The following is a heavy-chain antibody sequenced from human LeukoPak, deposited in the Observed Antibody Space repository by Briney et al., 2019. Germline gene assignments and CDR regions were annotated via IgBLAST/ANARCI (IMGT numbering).Heavy chain of an antibody. J-gene: IGHJ1*01. CDR3: ARDFTRNSYAVAEFFHP. Sequence: AETLSPSCTVSGGSISGYYWNWIRQSAGKGLEWIGRIYDCGSTNYNPSLRSRVALSVDTSKNQFSLKLTSVTAADTAIYYCARDFTRNSYAVAEFFHPWGQGT. V-gene: IGHV4-4*07. CDR1: GGSISGYY. D-gene: IGHD5-18*01. CDR2: IYDCGST.